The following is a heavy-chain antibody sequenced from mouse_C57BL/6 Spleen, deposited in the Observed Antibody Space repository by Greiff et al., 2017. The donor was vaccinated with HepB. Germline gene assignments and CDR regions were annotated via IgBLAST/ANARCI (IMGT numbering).Heavy chain of an antibody. CDR2: IDPENGDT. CDR1: GFNIKDDY. Sequence: VQLQQSGAELVRPGASVKLSCTASGFNIKDDYMHWVKQRPEQGLEWIGWIDPENGDTEYASKFQGKATITADTTSNTAYLQLSSLTSEDTAVYYCTTRDYYGVFDYWGQGTTLTVSS. V-gene: IGHV14-4*01. CDR3: TTRDYYGVFDY. J-gene: IGHJ2*01. D-gene: IGHD1-2*01.